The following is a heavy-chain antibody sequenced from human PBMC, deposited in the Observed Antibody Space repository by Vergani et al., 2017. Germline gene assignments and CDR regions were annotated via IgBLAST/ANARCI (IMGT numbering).Heavy chain of an antibody. CDR3: ARIGRAGRGDGYKALGY. Sequence: EVQLVESGGGLVKPGGSLRLSCAASGFTFSSYSMNWVRQAPGKGLEWVSSISSSSSYIYYADSVKGRFTISRDNAKNSRYLQMNSLRAEDTGVYYCARIGRAGRGDGYKALGYWGQGTLVTVSS. V-gene: IGHV3-21*01. CDR2: ISSSSSYI. J-gene: IGHJ4*02. CDR1: GFTFSSYS. D-gene: IGHD5-24*01.